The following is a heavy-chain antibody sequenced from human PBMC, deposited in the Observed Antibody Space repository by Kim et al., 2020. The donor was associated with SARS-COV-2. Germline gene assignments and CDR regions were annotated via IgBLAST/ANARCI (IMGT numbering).Heavy chain of an antibody. D-gene: IGHD2-21*01. V-gene: IGHV5-10-1*01. Sequence: YSPSFQGHVTISADKSISTAYLQWSSLKASDTAMYYCARQTKGDYWYFDLWGRGTLVTVSS. CDR3: ARQTKGDYWYFDL. J-gene: IGHJ2*01.